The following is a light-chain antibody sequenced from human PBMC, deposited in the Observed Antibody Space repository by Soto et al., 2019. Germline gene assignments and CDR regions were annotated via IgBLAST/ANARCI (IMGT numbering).Light chain of an antibody. V-gene: IGKV3-20*01. CDR3: QQYGDSPRT. CDR1: RSLDSGQ. J-gene: IGKJ5*01. Sequence: EIVLTQSPGTLSLSPGESATLSCRASRSLDSGQLAWYQQKVGRAPRLLIHDAFMRATGIPDRFSGSGSGTDFTFTIARLEPEDFAVYYCQQYGDSPRTFGQGTRLEIK. CDR2: DAF.